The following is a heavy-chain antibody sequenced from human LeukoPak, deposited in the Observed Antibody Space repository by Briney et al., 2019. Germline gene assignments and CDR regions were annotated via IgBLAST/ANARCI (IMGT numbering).Heavy chain of an antibody. V-gene: IGHV4-39*01. Sequence: PSETLSLTCTVSGGSISSSSYYWGWIRQPPGKGLEWIGSIYYSGSTYYNPSLKSRVTISVDTSKNQFSLKLSSVSAADTAVYYCERASTPYYYMDVWGKGTTVTVSS. CDR1: GGSISSSSYY. J-gene: IGHJ6*03. CDR3: ERASTPYYYMDV. CDR2: IYYSGST. D-gene: IGHD2-2*01.